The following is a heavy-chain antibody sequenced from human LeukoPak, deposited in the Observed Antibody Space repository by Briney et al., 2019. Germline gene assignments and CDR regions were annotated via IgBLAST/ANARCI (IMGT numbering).Heavy chain of an antibody. J-gene: IGHJ4*02. Sequence: GGSLRLSCAASGLTFSSYAMSWVRQAPGKGLEWVSYISSSGSTIYYADSVKGRFTISRDNAKNSLYLQMNSLRAEDTAVYYCAREYCSGGSCYFDYWGQGTLVTVSS. CDR2: ISSSGSTI. D-gene: IGHD2-15*01. CDR3: AREYCSGGSCYFDY. CDR1: GLTFSSYA. V-gene: IGHV3-48*03.